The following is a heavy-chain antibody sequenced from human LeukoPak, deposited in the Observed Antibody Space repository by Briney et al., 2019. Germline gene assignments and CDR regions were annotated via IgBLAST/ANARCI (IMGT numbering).Heavy chain of an antibody. J-gene: IGHJ2*01. V-gene: IGHV4-34*01. CDR3: ARVRDSSGWSRSYWYFDL. Sequence: SETLSLACAVYGGSFSGYYWSWIRQPPGKGLEWVGEINHSGSTNYNPSLKSRVTISVDTSKNQFSLKLSSVTAADTAVYYCARVRDSSGWSRSYWYFDLWGRGTLVTVSS. CDR1: GGSFSGYY. CDR2: INHSGST. D-gene: IGHD6-19*01.